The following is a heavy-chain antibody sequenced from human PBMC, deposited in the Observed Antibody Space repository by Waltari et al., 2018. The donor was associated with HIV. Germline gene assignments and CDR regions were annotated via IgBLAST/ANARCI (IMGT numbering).Heavy chain of an antibody. V-gene: IGHV3-21*01. CDR3: ASVGAAGHCDY. D-gene: IGHD6-13*01. J-gene: IGHJ4*02. CDR1: GFTFSSYS. Sequence: CAASGFTFSSYSMNWVRQAPGKGLEWVSSISSSSSYIYYADSVKGRFTISRDNAKNSLYLQMNSLRAEDTAVYYCASVGAAGHCDYWGQGTLVTVSS. CDR2: ISSSSSYI.